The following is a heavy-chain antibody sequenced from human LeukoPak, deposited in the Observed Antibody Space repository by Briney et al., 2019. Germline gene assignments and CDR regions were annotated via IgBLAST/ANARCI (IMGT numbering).Heavy chain of an antibody. CDR3: ARRPVVGVGNWFDP. CDR2: IYHSGST. D-gene: IGHD1-26*01. V-gene: IGHV4-4*02. J-gene: IGHJ5*02. CDR1: GGSISSSNW. Sequence: PSETLSLTCAVSGGSISSSNWWSWVRQPPGKGLEWIGEIYHSGSTNYNPSLKSRVTISVDKSKNQFSLKLSSVTAADTAVYYCARRPVVGVGNWFDPWGQGTLVTVSS.